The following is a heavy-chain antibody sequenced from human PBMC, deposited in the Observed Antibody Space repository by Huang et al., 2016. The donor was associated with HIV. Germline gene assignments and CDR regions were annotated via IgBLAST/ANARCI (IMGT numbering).Heavy chain of an antibody. J-gene: IGHJ6*02. CDR2: IYPGDSDT. CDR1: GYRFRSNW. Sequence: EVQLVQSGAEVKKPGESLKISCKGSGYRFRSNWIGWVRQMPGKGRGWMGRIYPGDSDTRYSPSFQGQVTIAADKSINTAYLQWSSLKASDTAMYYCARLIGSPSFYYGLDVWGQGTTVTVSS. D-gene: IGHD3-10*01. V-gene: IGHV5-51*01. CDR3: ARLIGSPSFYYGLDV.